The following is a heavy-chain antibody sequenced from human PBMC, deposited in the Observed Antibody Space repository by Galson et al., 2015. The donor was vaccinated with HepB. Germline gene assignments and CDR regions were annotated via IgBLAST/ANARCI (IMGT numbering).Heavy chain of an antibody. Sequence: SLRLSCAASGFTVSGSYMSWVRQAPGKGLEWVSVFHSDGDSDYADSVKGRFTISRDNSKNTLYLQMNSLRAEDTAVYSCARDHFDYSNAIYYFDSWGQGTLVTVSS. J-gene: IGHJ4*02. CDR2: FHSDGDS. CDR1: GFTVSGSY. CDR3: ARDHFDYSNAIYYFDS. V-gene: IGHV3-53*01. D-gene: IGHD4-11*01.